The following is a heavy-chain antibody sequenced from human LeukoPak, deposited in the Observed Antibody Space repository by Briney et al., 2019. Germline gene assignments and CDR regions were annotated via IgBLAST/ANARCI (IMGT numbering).Heavy chain of an antibody. J-gene: IGHJ4*02. Sequence: ASVKVSCKASGYTFTSYGISWVRQAPGQGLEWMGWISAYNGNTNYAQKLQGRVTMTTDTSTSTVYMELSSLRSEDTAVYYCARGSSSSPPRTDFDYWGQGTLVTVSS. V-gene: IGHV1-18*01. CDR1: GYTFTSYG. CDR2: ISAYNGNT. CDR3: ARGSSSSPPRTDFDY. D-gene: IGHD6-6*01.